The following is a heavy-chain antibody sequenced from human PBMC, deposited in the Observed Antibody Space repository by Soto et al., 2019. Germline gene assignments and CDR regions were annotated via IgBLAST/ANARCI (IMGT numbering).Heavy chain of an antibody. J-gene: IGHJ4*02. V-gene: IGHV1-18*01. CDR3: ASTKTGYSSGWTFDY. CDR2: ISAYNGNT. D-gene: IGHD6-19*01. Sequence: QVQLVQSGAEVKKPGASVKVSCKASGYTFTSYGIGWVRQAPGQGLEWMGWISAYNGNTNYAQKLQGRVTMTTDTSTSTAYMELRSLRSDDTAMYYCASTKTGYSSGWTFDYWGQGTLVTVSS. CDR1: GYTFTSYG.